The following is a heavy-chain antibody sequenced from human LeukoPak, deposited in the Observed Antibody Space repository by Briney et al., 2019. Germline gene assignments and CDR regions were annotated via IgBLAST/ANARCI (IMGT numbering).Heavy chain of an antibody. J-gene: IGHJ5*02. CDR3: ARARAYDFWSGYYH. D-gene: IGHD3-3*01. V-gene: IGHV3-64*01. CDR2: ISSNGGST. Sequence: GGSLRLSCAASGFTFSSYGMSWVRQAPGKGLEWVSAISSNGGSTYYANSVKGRFTISRDSSKNTLYLQMGSLRAEDMAVYYCARARAYDFWSGYYHWGQGTLVTVSS. CDR1: GFTFSSYG.